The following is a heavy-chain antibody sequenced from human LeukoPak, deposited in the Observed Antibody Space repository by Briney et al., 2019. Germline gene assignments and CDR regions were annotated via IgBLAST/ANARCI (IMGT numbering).Heavy chain of an antibody. CDR3: AREGKYFDGSGKLSDDAFDI. CDR2: INPNSGGT. CDR1: GYTFTDYY. J-gene: IGHJ3*02. D-gene: IGHD3-22*01. V-gene: IGHV1-2*02. Sequence: GASVKVSCKASGYTFTDYYMHWVRQAPGQGLEWMGWINPNSGGTNYAQKFQGRVTMTRDTSINTAYMELRRLRSDDTAIYYCAREGKYFDGSGKLSDDAFDIWGQGTMVTVSS.